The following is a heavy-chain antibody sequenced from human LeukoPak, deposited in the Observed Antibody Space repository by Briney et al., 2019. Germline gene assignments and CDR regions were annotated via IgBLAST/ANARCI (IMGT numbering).Heavy chain of an antibody. V-gene: IGHV4-34*01. Sequence: PSETLSLTCAVYGGSFSGYYWSWIRQPPGKGLEWIGEINHSGSTNYNPSLKSRVTISVDTSKNQFSLKLSSVTAAGTAVYYCARGLTMVRGVIRYYYYGMDVWGQGTTVTVSS. CDR3: ARGLTMVRGVIRYYYYGMDV. CDR1: GGSFSGYY. J-gene: IGHJ6*02. D-gene: IGHD3-10*01. CDR2: INHSGST.